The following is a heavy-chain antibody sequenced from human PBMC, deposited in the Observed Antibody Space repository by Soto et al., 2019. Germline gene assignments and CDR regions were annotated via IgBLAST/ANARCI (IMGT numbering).Heavy chain of an antibody. Sequence: QVQLQESGPGLVKPSQTLSLTCTVSGGSISSGGYYWSWIRQHPGKGLAWIGYIYYSGSTYYNPSLKSRVTISVDTSKNQFSLKLSSVTAADTAVYYCANFRYGDYVDYFDYWGQGTLVTVSS. CDR1: GGSISSGGYY. J-gene: IGHJ4*02. CDR2: IYYSGST. D-gene: IGHD4-17*01. V-gene: IGHV4-31*03. CDR3: ANFRYGDYVDYFDY.